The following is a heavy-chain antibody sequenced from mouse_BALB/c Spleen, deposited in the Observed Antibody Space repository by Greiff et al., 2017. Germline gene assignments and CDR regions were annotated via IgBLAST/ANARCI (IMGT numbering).Heavy chain of an antibody. V-gene: IGHV1-87*01. CDR1: GYTFTSYW. D-gene: IGHD2-10*01. CDR2: IYPGDGDT. J-gene: IGHJ4*01. Sequence: VQLQQSGAELARPGASVKLSCKASGYTFTSYWMQWVKQRPGQGLEWIGAIYPGDGDTRYTQKFKGKATLTADKSSSTAYMQLSSLASEDSAVYYCARSYYGNYYAMDYWGQGTSVTVSS. CDR3: ARSYYGNYYAMDY.